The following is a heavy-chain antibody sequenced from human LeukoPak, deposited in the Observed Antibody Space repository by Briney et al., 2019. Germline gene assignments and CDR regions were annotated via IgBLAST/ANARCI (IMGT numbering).Heavy chain of an antibody. CDR1: GGSISNHH. Sequence: SETLSLTCSVPGGSISNHHWSWIQQPPGKALEWIGYVYYSGSTNANPSLKSRDTISVDPYNNQFSLKLSSVTAADTAVYYCARRKVPLAMDVWGKGTTVTVSS. D-gene: IGHD2-2*01. CDR2: VYYSGST. V-gene: IGHV4-59*11. CDR3: ARRKVPLAMDV. J-gene: IGHJ6*04.